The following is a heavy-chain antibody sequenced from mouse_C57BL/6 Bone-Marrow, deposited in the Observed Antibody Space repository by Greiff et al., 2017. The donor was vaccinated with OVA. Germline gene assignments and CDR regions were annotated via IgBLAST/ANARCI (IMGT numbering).Heavy chain of an antibody. V-gene: IGHV5-9-1*02. CDR1: GFTFSSYA. J-gene: IGHJ2*01. CDR3: TRGIYYEGYFDY. Sequence: EVQVVESGEGLVKPGGSLKLSCAASGFTFSSYAMSWVRQTPEKRLEWVAYISSGGDYIYYADTVKGRFTISRDNARNTLYLQMSSLKSEDTAMYYCTRGIYYEGYFDYWGQGTTLTVSS. CDR2: ISSGGDYI. D-gene: IGHD2-4*01.